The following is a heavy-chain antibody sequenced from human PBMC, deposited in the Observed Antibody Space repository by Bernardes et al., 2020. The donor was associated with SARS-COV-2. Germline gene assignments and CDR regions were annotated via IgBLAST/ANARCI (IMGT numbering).Heavy chain of an antibody. Sequence: ASVKVSCTASGYTFSDYYTHWLRQPPGQGLEWIGWISPKSGVTNHAQKFQGRVTMTRDTSISTDYMELSRLRSDDTAVYYCARTFYYDRGGDSLFDFWGQGTPVTVSS. J-gene: IGHJ4*02. D-gene: IGHD2-21*01. CDR3: ARTFYYDRGGDSLFDF. CDR2: ISPKSGVT. V-gene: IGHV1-2*02. CDR1: GYTFSDYY.